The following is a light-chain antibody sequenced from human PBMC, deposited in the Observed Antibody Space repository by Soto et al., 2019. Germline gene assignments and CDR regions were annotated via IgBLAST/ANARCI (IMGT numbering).Light chain of an antibody. J-gene: IGKJ2*01. CDR2: LVS. Sequence: DVVMTQSPLSLPVTLGQPASISCRSSQSLVYTDGDTYLHWFQQRPGQSPRRLIYLVSKRDAGVPDRCSGSGSGSDFTLKIRRVEAEDVGVYYCMQAIFWPYTFGQGTKLEIE. CDR1: QSLVYTDGDTY. CDR3: MQAIFWPYT. V-gene: IGKV2-30*01.